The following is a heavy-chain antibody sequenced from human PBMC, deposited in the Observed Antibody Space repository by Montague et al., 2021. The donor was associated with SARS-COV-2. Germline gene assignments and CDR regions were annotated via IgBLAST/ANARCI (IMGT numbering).Heavy chain of an antibody. CDR2: INHRGST. V-gene: IGHV4-34*01. CDR1: GGSFSGYY. Sequence: SETLSLTCAVYGGSFSGYYWSWIRQPPGKGLEWIGEINHRGSTNYNPSLKSRVIISVDTSKNQFSLKLSSVTAADTAVYYCARHYGVVVPAAIYYYYGMDVWGQGATVTVSS. J-gene: IGHJ6*02. CDR3: ARHYGVVVPAAIYYYYGMDV. D-gene: IGHD2-2*02.